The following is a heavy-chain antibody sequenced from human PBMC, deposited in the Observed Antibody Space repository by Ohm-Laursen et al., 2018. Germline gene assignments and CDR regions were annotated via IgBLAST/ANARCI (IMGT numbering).Heavy chain of an antibody. J-gene: IGHJ5*02. CDR2: ITSSGSTI. CDR1: GFTFSAYA. CDR3: ARDSAGYNWFDP. V-gene: IGHV3-11*01. D-gene: IGHD3-9*01. Sequence: SLRLSCAASGFTFSAYAMSWVRQAPGKGLEWVSYITSSGSTIYYADSVKGRFTISRDNAKNSLYLQMNSLRPEDTAVYYCARDSAGYNWFDPWGQGTLVTVSS.